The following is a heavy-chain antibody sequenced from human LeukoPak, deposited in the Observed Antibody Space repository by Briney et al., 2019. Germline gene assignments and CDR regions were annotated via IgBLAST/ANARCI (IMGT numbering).Heavy chain of an antibody. CDR1: RFRFSNYA. CDR3: AKLGCTGTICYANY. V-gene: IGHV3-23*01. Sequence: GGSLRLSCAVSRFRFSNYAMSWVRQAPGKGLEWVSGISGNGANTYYADSVEGRFTISRDNSKNTLYLQMNSLRAEDTALYYCAKLGCTGTICYANYWGQGTLVTVSS. CDR2: ISGNGANT. J-gene: IGHJ4*02. D-gene: IGHD2-2*01.